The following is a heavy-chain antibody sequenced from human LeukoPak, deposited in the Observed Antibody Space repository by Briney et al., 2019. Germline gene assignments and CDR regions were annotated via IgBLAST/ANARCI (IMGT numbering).Heavy chain of an antibody. V-gene: IGHV3-30*18. CDR2: ISYDGSNK. CDR1: GFTFSSYG. J-gene: IGHJ4*02. D-gene: IGHD3-22*01. CDR3: AKDRISEATFLAGTMIVVVGSLDY. Sequence: GGSLRLSCAASGFTFSSYGMHWVRQAPGKGLEWVAVISYDGSNKYYADSVNGRFTVSRDNSKNTLYLQMNSLRAEDTAVYYCAKDRISEATFLAGTMIVVVGSLDYWGQGTLVTVSS.